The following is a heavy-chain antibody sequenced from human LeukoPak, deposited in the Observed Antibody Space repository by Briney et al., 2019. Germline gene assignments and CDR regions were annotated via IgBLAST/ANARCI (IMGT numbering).Heavy chain of an antibody. D-gene: IGHD1-26*01. J-gene: IGHJ4*02. CDR2: FHDSRGT. Sequence: SSETLSLTCTVSGGSISSYYWCWIRQPPGKGLEWFGWFHDSRGTNYNPSLKSRVTLSLDTSKNQFFLKLNSVTAADTAVYYCARGDPSGRPGIGFDYWGQGTLVTVSS. CDR1: GGSISSYY. V-gene: IGHV4-59*01. CDR3: ARGDPSGRPGIGFDY.